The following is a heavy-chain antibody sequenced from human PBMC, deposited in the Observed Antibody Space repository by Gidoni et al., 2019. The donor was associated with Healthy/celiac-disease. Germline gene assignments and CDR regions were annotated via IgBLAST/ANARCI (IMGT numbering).Heavy chain of an antibody. CDR3: ARYPGGWGQDY. CDR1: GGSISSSSSY. J-gene: IGHJ4*02. CDR2: IYYSGST. D-gene: IGHD3-16*01. Sequence: QLQLQESGPGLVKPSETLSLTCTVSGGSISSSSSYWGWIRQPPGKGVEWIGSIYYSGSTYYNPSLKSRVTISVDTSKNQFSLKLSSVAAADTAVYYCARYPGGWGQDYWGQGTLVTVSS. V-gene: IGHV4-39*01.